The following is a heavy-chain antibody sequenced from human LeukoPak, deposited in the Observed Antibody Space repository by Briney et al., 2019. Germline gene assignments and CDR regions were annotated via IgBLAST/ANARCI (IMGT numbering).Heavy chain of an antibody. J-gene: IGHJ5*02. Sequence: GESLQISCKGSGYSFTSYWICWVRQMPGKGLEWMGIIYPGDSDTRYSPSFQGQVTISADKSISTAYLQWSSLRASDTAMYYCARRNDYCDYDWFDPWGQGTLVTVSS. CDR1: GYSFTSYW. CDR3: ARRNDYCDYDWFDP. V-gene: IGHV5-51*01. D-gene: IGHD4-17*01. CDR2: IYPGDSDT.